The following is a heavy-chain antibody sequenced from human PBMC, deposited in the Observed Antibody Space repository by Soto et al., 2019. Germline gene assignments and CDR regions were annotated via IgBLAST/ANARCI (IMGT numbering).Heavy chain of an antibody. D-gene: IGHD3-10*01. J-gene: IGHJ4*02. CDR3: ARSVPYGSGSYFWGLFDY. Sequence: EVQLLESGGGLVQPGGSLRLSCAGSGFTFSNYAMSWVRQAPGKGLEWVSAISGSGDSTYYANSVKGRFTISRDNSKNTLYLQMNSLRAEDTAVYYCARSVPYGSGSYFWGLFDYWGQGTLVTVSS. V-gene: IGHV3-23*01. CDR1: GFTFSNYA. CDR2: ISGSGDST.